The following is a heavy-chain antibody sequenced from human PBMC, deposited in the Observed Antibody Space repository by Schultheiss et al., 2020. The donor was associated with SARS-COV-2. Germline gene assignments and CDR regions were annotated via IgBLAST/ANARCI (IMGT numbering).Heavy chain of an antibody. CDR3: ATGEDGLLDY. V-gene: IGHV3-33*05. D-gene: IGHD2-15*01. CDR2: ISYDGSNK. J-gene: IGHJ4*02. Sequence: GGSLRLSCAASGFTFTNYAMHWVRQAPGKGLEWVAVISYDGSNKYYADSVKGRFTISRDNSKNTLYLQMNSLRAEDTAVYYCATGEDGLLDYWGQGTLVTVSS. CDR1: GFTFTNYA.